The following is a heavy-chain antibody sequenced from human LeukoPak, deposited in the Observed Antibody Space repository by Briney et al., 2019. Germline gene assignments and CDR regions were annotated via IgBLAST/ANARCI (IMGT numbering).Heavy chain of an antibody. V-gene: IGHV3-74*01. CDR2: INSDGSST. D-gene: IGHD5-24*01. CDR1: GLTFSSHW. CDR3: AREIFDGYNSEPDY. J-gene: IGHJ4*02. Sequence: GGSLRLSCAASGLTFSSHWMHWVRQAPGKGLVWVSRINSDGSSTSYADSVKGRFTISRDNAKNTLYLQMNSLRAEDTAVYYCAREIFDGYNSEPDYWGQGTLVTVSS.